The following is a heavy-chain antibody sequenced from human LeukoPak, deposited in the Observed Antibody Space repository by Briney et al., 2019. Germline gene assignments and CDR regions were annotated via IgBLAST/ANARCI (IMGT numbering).Heavy chain of an antibody. CDR2: IYTSGST. CDR3: ARAGSGEGNNWFDP. J-gene: IGHJ5*02. CDR1: GGSISSYY. Sequence: SETLSLTCTVSGGSISSYYWSWIWQPAGKGLEWIGRIYTSGSTNYNPSLKSRVTMSVDTSKNQFSLKLSSVTAADTAVYYCARAGSGEGNNWFDPWGQGTLVTVSS. D-gene: IGHD2-15*01. V-gene: IGHV4-4*07.